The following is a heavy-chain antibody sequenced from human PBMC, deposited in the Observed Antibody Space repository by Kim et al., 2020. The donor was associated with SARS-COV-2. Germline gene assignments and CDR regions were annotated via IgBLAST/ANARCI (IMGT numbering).Heavy chain of an antibody. Sequence: LESRVTISVDTAKNQFSLKLSSVTAADTAVYYCARTVTTNYYYYDYYMDVWGKGTTVTVSS. J-gene: IGHJ6*03. D-gene: IGHD4-17*01. V-gene: IGHV4-59*01. CDR3: ARTVTTNYYYYDYYMDV.